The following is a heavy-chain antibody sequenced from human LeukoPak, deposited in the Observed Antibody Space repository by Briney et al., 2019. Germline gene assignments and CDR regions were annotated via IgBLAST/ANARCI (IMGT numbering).Heavy chain of an antibody. CDR1: GGSFSGYY. Sequence: SETLSLTCDVYGGSFSGYYWSWIRQPPEKGLEWIGEINHSGSTNYNPSLKSRVTISVDTSKNQFSLKLSSVTAADTAVYYCARAGSGYSSRKVWFDPWGQGTLVTVSS. J-gene: IGHJ5*02. CDR2: INHSGST. V-gene: IGHV4-34*01. D-gene: IGHD6-13*01. CDR3: ARAGSGYSSRKVWFDP.